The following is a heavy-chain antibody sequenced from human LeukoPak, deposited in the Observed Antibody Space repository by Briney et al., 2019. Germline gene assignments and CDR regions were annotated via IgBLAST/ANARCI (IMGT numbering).Heavy chain of an antibody. D-gene: IGHD2-8*02. Sequence: SGGSLRLSCATSGFIFDHFGMNWVRQVPGKVLNWASGIIWVVISTNYVDSVRGRFTISRDNAKNSLYLQMSSLRVEDTAFYYCARDLKYCTGGMCYFTAVADSWGQGTLVTVSS. V-gene: IGHV3-20*04. CDR2: IIWVVIST. J-gene: IGHJ4*02. CDR3: ARDLKYCTGGMCYFTAVADS. CDR1: GFIFDHFG.